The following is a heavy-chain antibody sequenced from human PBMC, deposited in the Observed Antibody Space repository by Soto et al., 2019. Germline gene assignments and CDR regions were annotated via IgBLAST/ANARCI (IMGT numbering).Heavy chain of an antibody. CDR3: VKEGNGILTGYYDY. Sequence: ASVKVSCKASGYTFTSYGISWVRQAPGQGLEWMGWISAYNGNTNYAQKLQGRVTMTTDTSTSTAYMELRSLRSDDTAVYYCVKEGNGILTGYYDYWGQGTLVTVSS. D-gene: IGHD3-9*01. V-gene: IGHV1-18*01. CDR2: ISAYNGNT. CDR1: GYTFTSYG. J-gene: IGHJ4*02.